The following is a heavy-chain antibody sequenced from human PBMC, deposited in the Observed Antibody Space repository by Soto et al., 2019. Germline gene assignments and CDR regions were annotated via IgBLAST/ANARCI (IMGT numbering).Heavy chain of an antibody. Sequence: EVQLVESGGGLVQPGGSLSLPGEVPGFTFGGYWMNWVRLIQGKGLEWVAYIKPDGSATYYVDSVKGRFTISRDNAKNSLYLQMNSLRVEDTSVYYCARAGYCGPGCYYYFDYWGQGTLVTVSS. CDR1: GFTFGGYW. D-gene: IGHD2-21*02. V-gene: IGHV3-7*01. CDR2: IKPDGSAT. J-gene: IGHJ4*02. CDR3: ARAGYCGPGCYYYFDY.